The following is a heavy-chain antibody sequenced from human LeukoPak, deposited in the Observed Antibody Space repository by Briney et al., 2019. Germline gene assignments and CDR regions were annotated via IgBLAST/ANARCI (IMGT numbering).Heavy chain of an antibody. J-gene: IGHJ4*02. CDR2: IYPSGTT. CDR3: ADDFGY. Sequence: NTSETLSLTCSVFGGSVISYYWSSIRQPAGKGLEWIGRIYPSGTTHYNPSLKSRVTMSVDTSKNQFSLKLTSVTAADTAVYYCADDFGYWGQGTLVTVSS. CDR1: GGSVISYY. D-gene: IGHD4-17*01. V-gene: IGHV4-4*07.